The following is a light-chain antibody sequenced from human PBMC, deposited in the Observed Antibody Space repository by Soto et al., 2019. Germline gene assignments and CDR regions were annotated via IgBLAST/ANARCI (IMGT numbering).Light chain of an antibody. V-gene: IGKV3-20*01. CDR3: QQDGSLPWK. J-gene: IGKJ1*01. CDR2: GAT. CDR1: QSVSIL. Sequence: DFTDAPTNLHSSAPDIASVSLRASQSVSILLAWYQQKPGQAPRLLIHGATTRATGIPARFSGSGSGTDFTLTISRLEPEDFAAYYCQQDGSLPWKFAEGTKVDI.